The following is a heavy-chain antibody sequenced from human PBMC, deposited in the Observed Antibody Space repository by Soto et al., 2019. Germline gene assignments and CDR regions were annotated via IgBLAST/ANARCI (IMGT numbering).Heavy chain of an antibody. V-gene: IGHV3-21*01. CDR1: GFTFSSYS. J-gene: IGHJ5*02. D-gene: IGHD2-2*02. CDR2: ISSSSSYI. CDR3: ARGPATAIPHWFDP. Sequence: EVQLVESGGGLVKPGGSLRLSCAASGFTFSSYSMNWVRQAPGKGLEWVSSISSSSSYIYYADSVKGRFTISSDNAKNSLYLQMNSLRAEATAVYYCARGPATAIPHWFDPWGQGTLVTVSS.